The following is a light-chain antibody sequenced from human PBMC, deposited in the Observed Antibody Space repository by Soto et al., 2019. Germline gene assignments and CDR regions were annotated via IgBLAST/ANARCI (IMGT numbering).Light chain of an antibody. Sequence: IRVALGPSTLSGSVGDRVTITCRASQTISSWLAWYQQKPGKAPKLLIYKASTLKSGVPSRFSGSGSGTEFTLTISSLQPDDFATYYCQHYNSYSEAFGQGTKVDIK. CDR3: QHYNSYSEA. CDR2: KAS. J-gene: IGKJ1*01. CDR1: QTISSW. V-gene: IGKV1-5*03.